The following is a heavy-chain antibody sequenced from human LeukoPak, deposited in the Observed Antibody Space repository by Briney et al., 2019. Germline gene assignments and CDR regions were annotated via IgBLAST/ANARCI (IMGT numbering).Heavy chain of an antibody. Sequence: PGGSLRLSCAASGFTFSDYTMTWVRQAPGKGLEWVSSITGSGGDTYYADSVKGRFTISRDNSKNTLYVQVNSLGAEDTAVYYCARGVSGRPYYLDYWGQGTLVTVSS. J-gene: IGHJ4*02. D-gene: IGHD6-19*01. CDR1: GFTFSDYT. CDR3: ARGVSGRPYYLDY. V-gene: IGHV3-23*01. CDR2: ITGSGGDT.